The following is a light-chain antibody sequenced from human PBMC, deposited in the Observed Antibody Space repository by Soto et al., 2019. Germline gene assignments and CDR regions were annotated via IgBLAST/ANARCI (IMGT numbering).Light chain of an antibody. CDR2: ENN. CDR3: GTWDSSLNVGV. CDR1: SSNIANNF. J-gene: IGLJ3*02. V-gene: IGLV1-51*02. Sequence: QSVLTQPPSVSAAPGQKVTISCSGRSSNIANNFVSWYQQLPGTAPKLLIYENNKRPSGIPDRFSGSKSDTSATLGIAGLQTGDEADYYCGTWDSSLNVGVFGGGTKVTVL.